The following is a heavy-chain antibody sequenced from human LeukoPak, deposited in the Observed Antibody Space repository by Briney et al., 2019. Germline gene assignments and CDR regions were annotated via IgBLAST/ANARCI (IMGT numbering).Heavy chain of an antibody. D-gene: IGHD3-10*01. CDR1: GGSISSGSYY. J-gene: IGHJ4*02. Sequence: PSQTLSLTCTVSGGSISSGSYYWSWLRQPAGKGLEWIGRIYTSGSTNYNPSLKSRVTISVDTSKNQFSLKLSSVTAADTAVYYCARARVRWFGDRTGGYYFDYWGQGTLVTVSS. CDR2: IYTSGST. V-gene: IGHV4-61*02. CDR3: ARARVRWFGDRTGGYYFDY.